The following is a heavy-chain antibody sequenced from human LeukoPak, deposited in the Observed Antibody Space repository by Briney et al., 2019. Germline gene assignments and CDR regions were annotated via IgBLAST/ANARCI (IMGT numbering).Heavy chain of an antibody. V-gene: IGHV3-11*04. CDR2: ISSSGSTI. Sequence: GGSLRLSCAASGFTFSEYYMSWIRQAPGKGLEWVSYISSSGSTIYYADSVKGRFTISRDNAKNSLYLQMNSLRAEDTAVYYCARDRDSSGWYEIYYYYMDVWGKGTTVTVSS. D-gene: IGHD6-19*01. J-gene: IGHJ6*03. CDR3: ARDRDSSGWYEIYYYYMDV. CDR1: GFTFSEYY.